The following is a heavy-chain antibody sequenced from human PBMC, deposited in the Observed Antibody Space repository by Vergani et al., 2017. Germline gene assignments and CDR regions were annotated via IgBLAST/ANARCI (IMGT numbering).Heavy chain of an antibody. CDR2: IYPGDSDT. CDR1: GYSFTSYW. V-gene: IGHV5-51*01. D-gene: IGHD6-13*01. CDR3: ARGTGIAAAGTRGTRRDGNYWYFDL. J-gene: IGHJ2*01. Sequence: EVQLVPSGAEVKTPGASLTISCKGSGYSFTSYWIGWVRQMPGKGLEWMGIIYPGDSDTRYSPSFQGQVTISADKSISTAYLQWSSLKASDTAMYYCARGTGIAAAGTRGTRRDGNYWYFDLWGRGTLVTVSS.